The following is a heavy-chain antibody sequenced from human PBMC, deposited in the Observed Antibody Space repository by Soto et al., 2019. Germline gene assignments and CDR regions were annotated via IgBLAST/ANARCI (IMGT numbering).Heavy chain of an antibody. J-gene: IGHJ2*01. CDR2: INPSCGST. CDR1: GYTFTSYY. D-gene: IGHD6-19*01. Sequence: ASVKVSCKASGYTFTSYYMHWVRQAPGQGLEWMGIINPSCGSTSYAQKFQGRVTMTRDTSTSTVYMELSSLRSEDTAVYYCARGVPGYSSGWYVRHFDLWGRGTLVTVSS. V-gene: IGHV1-46*01. CDR3: ARGVPGYSSGWYVRHFDL.